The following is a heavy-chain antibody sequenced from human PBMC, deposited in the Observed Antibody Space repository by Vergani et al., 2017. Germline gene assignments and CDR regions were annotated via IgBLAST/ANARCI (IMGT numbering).Heavy chain of an antibody. CDR1: GGSISSYY. J-gene: IGHJ6*03. CDR2: IYYSGST. Sequence: QVQLQESGPGLVKPSETLSLTCTVSGGSISSYYWSWIRQPPGKGLEWIGYIYYSGSTNYNPSLKSRVTISVDTSKNQFSLKLSSVTAADTAVYYCARDNPGYCRSTSCRYYYYYYYMDVWGKGTTVTVSS. V-gene: IGHV4-59*01. D-gene: IGHD2-2*01. CDR3: ARDNPGYCRSTSCRYYYYYYYMDV.